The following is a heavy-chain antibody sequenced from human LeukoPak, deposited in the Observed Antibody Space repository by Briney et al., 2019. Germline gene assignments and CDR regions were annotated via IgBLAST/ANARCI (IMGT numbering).Heavy chain of an antibody. Sequence: GGSLRLSCAASGFTFSSSAMSWVRQAPGKGLEWVSVIYSGGSTYYADSVKGRFTISRDNSKNTLYLQMNSLRAEDTAVYYCARDREYSSGWYDYWGQGTLVTVSS. CDR1: GFTFSSSA. V-gene: IGHV3-53*01. D-gene: IGHD6-19*01. CDR2: IYSGGST. CDR3: ARDREYSSGWYDY. J-gene: IGHJ4*02.